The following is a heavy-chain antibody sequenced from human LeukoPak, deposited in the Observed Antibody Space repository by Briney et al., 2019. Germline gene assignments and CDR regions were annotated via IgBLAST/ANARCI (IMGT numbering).Heavy chain of an antibody. D-gene: IGHD1-26*01. CDR2: IKQDGSEK. J-gene: IGHJ3*02. CDR3: ARARTRYSGSYGGAFDI. Sequence: GGSLRLSCAASGFTFSSYWMSWVRQAPGKGLEWVANIKQDGSEKYYVDSVKGRFTISRDNAKNSLYLQMNSLRAEDTAVYYCARARTRYSGSYGGAFDIWGQGTMVTVSS. V-gene: IGHV3-7*01. CDR1: GFTFSSYW.